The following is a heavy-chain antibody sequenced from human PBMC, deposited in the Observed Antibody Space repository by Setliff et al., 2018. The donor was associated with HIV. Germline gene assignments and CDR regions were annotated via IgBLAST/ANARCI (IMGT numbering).Heavy chain of an antibody. CDR1: GFTFSNYD. CDR3: ARGGYGSGNYPLAH. Sequence: NPGGSLRLSCAASGFTFSNYDMNWVRQAPGKGLEWISSITSSSSYMYYADSVKGRFTISRDNPKNSLYLQMNSLRAEDTAVYYCARGGYGSGNYPLAHWGQGTLVTVSS. CDR2: ITSSSSYM. V-gene: IGHV3-21*01. J-gene: IGHJ1*01. D-gene: IGHD3-10*01.